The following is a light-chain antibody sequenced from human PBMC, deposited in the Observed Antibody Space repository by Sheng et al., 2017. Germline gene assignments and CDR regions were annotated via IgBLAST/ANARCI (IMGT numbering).Light chain of an antibody. V-gene: IGLV3-19*01. Sequence: SSELTQDPAVSVALGQTVRITCQGDSLRSYYASWYQQKPGQAHVLVIYGKNNRPSGIPDRFSGSSSGNTASLTITGAQAEDEADYYCNSRDSSGNVVFGGGTKLTVL. CDR2: GKN. J-gene: IGLJ2*01. CDR3: NSRDSSGNVV. CDR1: SLRSYY.